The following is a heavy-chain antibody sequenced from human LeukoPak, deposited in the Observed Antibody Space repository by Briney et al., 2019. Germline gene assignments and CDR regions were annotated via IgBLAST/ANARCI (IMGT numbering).Heavy chain of an antibody. CDR3: VRGGRVSTVINY. Sequence: GGSLRLSCAASGFTFSDYYMSWIRQAPGKGLEWVSDISSSSSYTNYADSVKGRFTISRDNAKNSLYLQMNSLRAEDTAVYYCVRGGRVSTVINYWGQGTLVTVSS. J-gene: IGHJ4*02. D-gene: IGHD5/OR15-5a*01. CDR1: GFTFSDYY. V-gene: IGHV3-11*03. CDR2: ISSSSSYT.